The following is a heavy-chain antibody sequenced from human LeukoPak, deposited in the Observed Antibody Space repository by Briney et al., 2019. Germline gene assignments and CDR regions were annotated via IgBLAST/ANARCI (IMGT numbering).Heavy chain of an antibody. D-gene: IGHD5-12*01. V-gene: IGHV1-18*01. J-gene: IGHJ6*02. CDR1: GYTLSYYG. CDR2: ISAYNGDT. CDR3: AREGVAIGTYHYYGMDV. Sequence: ASVKVSCKASGYTLSYYGVTWVRQAPGQGLEWMGWISAYNGDTNYAEEFQGRVTLTTDTSTSTAYMELRRLKSDDTAVYYCAREGVAIGTYHYYGMDVWGQGTTVTVSS.